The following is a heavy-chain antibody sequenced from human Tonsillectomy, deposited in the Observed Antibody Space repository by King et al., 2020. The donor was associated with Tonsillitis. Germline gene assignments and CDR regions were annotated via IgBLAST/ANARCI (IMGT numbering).Heavy chain of an antibody. Sequence: EVQLVESGGGLVQPGGSLRLSCVASGFTFNTYAMSWVRQAPGKGLGWVSAISGGGGSTYYADSVKGRFTISRDNSKNTLYLQMNSLRAEDTAVYYCARRRDNYYDRSGYYYYFDYWGQGTLVTVSS. CDR2: ISGGGGST. CDR3: ARRRDNYYDRSGYYYYFDY. D-gene: IGHD3-22*01. CDR1: GFTFNTYA. V-gene: IGHV3-23*04. J-gene: IGHJ4*02.